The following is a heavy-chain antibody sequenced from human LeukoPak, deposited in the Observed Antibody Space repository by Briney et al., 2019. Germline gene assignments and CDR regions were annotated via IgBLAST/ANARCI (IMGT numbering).Heavy chain of an antibody. D-gene: IGHD1-1*01. Sequence: AGGSLRLSCTSSGFTFREFAVSWFRQAPGKGLEWIGFIRSSIYGGTPKAAASVKGRFIFSRDDSKGVAYLRMNSLKTDDTAVYYCSREWGNGNDLSPDSWGQGTLVTVSS. V-gene: IGHV3-49*03. J-gene: IGHJ4*02. CDR2: IRSSIYGGTP. CDR1: GFTFREFA. CDR3: SREWGNGNDLSPDS.